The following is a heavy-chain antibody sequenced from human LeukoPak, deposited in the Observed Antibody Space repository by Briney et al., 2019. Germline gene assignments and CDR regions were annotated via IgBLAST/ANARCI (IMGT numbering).Heavy chain of an antibody. V-gene: IGHV3-7*01. CDR3: ARDDYGDY. CDR1: GFIFSSYW. Sequence: QPGGSLRLSCAASGFIFSSYWMTWVRQAPGKGLEWVANIKQDGSEKSYVDSVKGRFTISRDNAKNSLYLQMNSLRAEDTAVYYCARDDYGDYWGQGILVTVSS. CDR2: IKQDGSEK. J-gene: IGHJ4*02.